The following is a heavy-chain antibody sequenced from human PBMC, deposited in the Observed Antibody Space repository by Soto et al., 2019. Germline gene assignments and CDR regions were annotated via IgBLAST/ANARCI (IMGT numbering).Heavy chain of an antibody. Sequence: LETLSLTCAVYGGSFSGYYWRWIRQPPGKGLEWIGEINHSGSTNYNPSLKSRVTISVDTSKNQFSLKLSSVTAADTAVYYCARDHGSGKYGMDVWGQGTTVTVSS. J-gene: IGHJ6*02. CDR1: GGSFSGYY. CDR2: INHSGST. D-gene: IGHD3-10*01. CDR3: ARDHGSGKYGMDV. V-gene: IGHV4-34*01.